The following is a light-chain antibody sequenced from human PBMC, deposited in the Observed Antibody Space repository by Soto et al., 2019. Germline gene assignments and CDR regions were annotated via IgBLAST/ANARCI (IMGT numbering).Light chain of an antibody. CDR3: QPYNNWPLT. V-gene: IGKV3-15*01. J-gene: IGKJ4*01. CDR1: QSVSGY. Sequence: EIVFTQSPPTLSLSPWERAPLSCRASQSVSGYLAWYQQKPGQAPRLLISYASTGATVNPARFSGSRSGPEFTLTINSLQSEDFAIYYCQPYNNWPLTFGGGTKVDI. CDR2: YAS.